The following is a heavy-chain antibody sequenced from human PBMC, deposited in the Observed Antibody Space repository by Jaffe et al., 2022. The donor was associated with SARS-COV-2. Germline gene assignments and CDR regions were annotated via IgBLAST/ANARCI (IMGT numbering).Heavy chain of an antibody. V-gene: IGHV5-51*01. D-gene: IGHD3-3*01. Sequence: EVQLVQSGAEVKKPGESLKISCKASGYSFTNSWIAWVRQMPGQGLEWMGAVYPGDSDAKYSPSFRGQVRMSVDKSISTAYLQWSSLRASDAATYYCARHRDFGVFMRGHYLFYDMDVWGQGTTVTVSS. J-gene: IGHJ6*03. CDR1: GYSFTNSW. CDR3: ARHRDFGVFMRGHYLFYDMDV. CDR2: VYPGDSDA.